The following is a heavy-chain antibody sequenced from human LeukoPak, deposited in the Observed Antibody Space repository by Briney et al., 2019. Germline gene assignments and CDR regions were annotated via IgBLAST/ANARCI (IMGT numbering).Heavy chain of an antibody. CDR2: IYYSATT. V-gene: IGHV4-59*01. D-gene: IGHD1-26*01. Sequence: SETLSLTCTVSGDSISSYHWTWIRQPPGKGLEWIGYIYYSATTNYNPSLKSRVTISVDTSKNQFSLKLSSVTAADTAVYYCASGRPLGFDYWGQGTLVTVSS. CDR1: GDSISSYH. CDR3: ASGRPLGFDY. J-gene: IGHJ4*02.